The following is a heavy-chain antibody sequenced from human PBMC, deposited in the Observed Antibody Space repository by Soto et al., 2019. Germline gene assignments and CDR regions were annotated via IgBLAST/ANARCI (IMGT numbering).Heavy chain of an antibody. Sequence: QVQLQESGPGLVRPSGTLSLTCAVSRGSISGSYWWSWVRQPPGKGLEWIGEIFHGGSTNYNPSLKSRVTLSVDKSKNQFSLTLSSVPAADTAVYYCARKIGAFDIWGQGTMVTVSS. V-gene: IGHV4-4*02. J-gene: IGHJ3*02. CDR1: RGSISGSYW. CDR3: ARKIGAFDI. CDR2: IFHGGST. D-gene: IGHD3-22*01.